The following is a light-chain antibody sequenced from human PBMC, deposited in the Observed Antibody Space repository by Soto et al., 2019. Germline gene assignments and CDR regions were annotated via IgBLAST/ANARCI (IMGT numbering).Light chain of an antibody. J-gene: IGKJ1*01. Sequence: EIVLTQSPGTLSLSPGERATLSCRASQSVSSSYLAWYQQKPGQAPRLLIYGAASRATGIPARFSGSGSGTDFTLTISRLEPEDFAVYYCQQYGSSRWTFGQGTKVEIK. CDR1: QSVSSSY. CDR3: QQYGSSRWT. V-gene: IGKV3-20*01. CDR2: GAA.